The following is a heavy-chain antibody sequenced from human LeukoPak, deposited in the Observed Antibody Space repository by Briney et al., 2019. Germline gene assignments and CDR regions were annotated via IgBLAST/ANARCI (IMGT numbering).Heavy chain of an antibody. V-gene: IGHV3-21*01. Sequence: GGSLRLSCAASGFTFSRYSMNWVRQAPGKGLEWVSSISSSSSYIYYADSVKGRFTIARDNAKNSLYLQMNSLRAEDTAVYYCARDPGYTDSSSWYVFDYWGQGTLVTVSS. D-gene: IGHD6-13*01. J-gene: IGHJ4*02. CDR1: GFTFSRYS. CDR2: ISSSSSYI. CDR3: ARDPGYTDSSSWYVFDY.